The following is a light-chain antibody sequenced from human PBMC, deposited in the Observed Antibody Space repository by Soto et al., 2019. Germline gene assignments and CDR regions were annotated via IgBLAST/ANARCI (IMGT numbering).Light chain of an antibody. V-gene: IGLV2-8*01. J-gene: IGLJ1*01. Sequence: QSALTQPPSASGSPGQSVTISCTGTSSDVGGYKYVSWYQQHPGKVPKLMIYEVSKRPSGVPDRFSGSKSGNTASLNVSGLQAEDEADYYCSSYAGSNIDYVFGTGTKVTVL. CDR1: SSDVGGYKY. CDR2: EVS. CDR3: SSYAGSNIDYV.